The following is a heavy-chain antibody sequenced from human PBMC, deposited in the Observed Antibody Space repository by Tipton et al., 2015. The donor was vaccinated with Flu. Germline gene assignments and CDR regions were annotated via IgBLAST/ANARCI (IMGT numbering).Heavy chain of an antibody. CDR3: AKKYDQWLGDY. CDR1: GFTFSSYG. J-gene: IGHJ4*02. V-gene: IGHV3-30*18. CDR2: ISYDGSNK. D-gene: IGHD6-19*01. Sequence: SLRLSCAASGFTFSSYGMHWVRQAPGKGLEWVAVISYDGSNKYYADSVKGRFTISRDNSKNTLYLQMNSLRAEDTAVYYCAKKYDQWLGDYWGQGTLVTVSS.